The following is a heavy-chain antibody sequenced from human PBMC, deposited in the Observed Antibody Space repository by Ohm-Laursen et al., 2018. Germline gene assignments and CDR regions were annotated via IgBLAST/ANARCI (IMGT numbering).Heavy chain of an antibody. CDR2: ISWNSGSI. V-gene: IGHV3-9*01. CDR1: GFTFDDYA. CDR3: AKTPRWVVVVPEAPADY. J-gene: IGHJ4*02. D-gene: IGHD2-2*01. Sequence: SLRLSCAASGFTFDDYAMHWVRQAPGKGLEWVSGISWNSGSIGYADSVKGRFTISRDNAKNTVYLQMDYLRPDDTAVYYCAKTPRWVVVVPEAPADYWGQGTLVTVSS.